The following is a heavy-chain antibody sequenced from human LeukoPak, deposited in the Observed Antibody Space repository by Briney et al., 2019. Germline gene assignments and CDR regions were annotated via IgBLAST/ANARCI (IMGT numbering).Heavy chain of an antibody. V-gene: IGHV4-34*01. D-gene: IGHD5-18*01. CDR1: GGSFSGYY. CDR2: INHSGST. CDR3: ARNGGRGYSYGY. J-gene: IGHJ4*02. Sequence: SETLSLTCAVYGGSFSGYYWSWIRQPPGKGLEWIGEINHSGSTNYNPSLKSRVTISVDTFKNQFSLKLSSVTAADTAVYYCARNGGRGYSYGYWGQGTLVTVSS.